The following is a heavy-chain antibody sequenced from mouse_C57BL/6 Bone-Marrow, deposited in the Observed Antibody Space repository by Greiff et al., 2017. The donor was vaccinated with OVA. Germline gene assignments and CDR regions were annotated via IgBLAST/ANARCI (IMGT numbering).Heavy chain of an antibody. J-gene: IGHJ4*01. CDR3: ARKGASYYAMDY. CDR1: GFTFSDYG. V-gene: IGHV5-15*04. Sequence: EVKLEESGGGLVQPGGSLKLSCAASGFTFSDYGMAWVRQAPRKGPEWVAFISNLAYSIYYAAPVTGRFTISRENAKNTLYLEMSSLRSEDTAMYYCARKGASYYAMDYWGQGTSVTVSS. D-gene: IGHD3-1*01. CDR2: ISNLAYSI.